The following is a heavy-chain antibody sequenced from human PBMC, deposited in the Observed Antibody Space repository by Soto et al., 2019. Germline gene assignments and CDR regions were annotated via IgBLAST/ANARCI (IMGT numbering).Heavy chain of an antibody. CDR3: ARIRCSSTSCPRGGFDP. CDR1: GCTFSSYA. V-gene: IGHV1-69*06. Sequence: QVQLVQSGAEVKKPGSSVKVSCKASGCTFSSYAISWVRQAPGQGLEWMGGIIPIFGTANYAQKFQGRITITADKSTSKAYMELSSLRSEDTALYYCARIRCSSTSCPRGGFDPWGQRTLVTVSS. D-gene: IGHD2-2*01. J-gene: IGHJ5*02. CDR2: IIPIFGTA.